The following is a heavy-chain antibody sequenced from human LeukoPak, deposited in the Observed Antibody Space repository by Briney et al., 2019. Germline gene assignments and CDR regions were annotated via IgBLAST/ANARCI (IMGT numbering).Heavy chain of an antibody. CDR3: ARDWGYYDSSGYYVDAFDI. D-gene: IGHD3-22*01. V-gene: IGHV3-21*01. J-gene: IGHJ3*02. Sequence: GGSLRLSCAASGFTFSSYSMNWVRQAPGKGLEWVSSISSSSSYIYYADSVKGRFTISRDNAKNSLYLQMNSLRAEDTAVYYCARDWGYYDSSGYYVDAFDIWGQGTMVTVSS. CDR1: GFTFSSYS. CDR2: ISSSSSYI.